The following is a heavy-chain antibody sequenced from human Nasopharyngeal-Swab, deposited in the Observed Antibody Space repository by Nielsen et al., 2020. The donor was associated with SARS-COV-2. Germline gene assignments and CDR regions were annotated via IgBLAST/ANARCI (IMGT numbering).Heavy chain of an antibody. J-gene: IGHJ6*02. Sequence: WIRQPPGKGLEWIREIFHSGNTNYNPSLKSRVTISVDKSKNQFSLKLSSVTAADTAVYYYASSPLWFGEPEHGMDVWGQGTTVTVSS. D-gene: IGHD3-10*01. CDR2: IFHSGNT. V-gene: IGHV4-34*12. CDR3: ASSPLWFGEPEHGMDV.